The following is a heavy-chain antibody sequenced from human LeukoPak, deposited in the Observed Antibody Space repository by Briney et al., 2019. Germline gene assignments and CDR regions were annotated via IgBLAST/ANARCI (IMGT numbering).Heavy chain of an antibody. Sequence: SETLSLTCAVYGGSFSGYYWSWTRQPPGKGLEWIGEINHSGSTNYNPSLKSRVTISVDTSKNQFSLKLSSVTAADTAVYYCARDDHWFDPWGQGTLVTVSS. D-gene: IGHD1-1*01. V-gene: IGHV4-34*01. CDR1: GGSFSGYY. J-gene: IGHJ5*02. CDR3: ARDDHWFDP. CDR2: INHSGST.